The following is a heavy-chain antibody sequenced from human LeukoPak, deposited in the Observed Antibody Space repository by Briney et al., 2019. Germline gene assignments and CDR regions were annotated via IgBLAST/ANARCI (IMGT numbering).Heavy chain of an antibody. CDR3: ARHEVGATDF. D-gene: IGHD1-26*01. CDR1: GXSFANYW. Sequence: GESLKISCKVSGXSFANYWIGWVRQMPGKDLEWMGLIYPADSDTRYSPSFQGQVTISADKSISTAYLQWSSLKASDTAMYFCARHEVGATDFWGQGTLVTVSS. V-gene: IGHV5-51*01. CDR2: IYPADSDT. J-gene: IGHJ4*02.